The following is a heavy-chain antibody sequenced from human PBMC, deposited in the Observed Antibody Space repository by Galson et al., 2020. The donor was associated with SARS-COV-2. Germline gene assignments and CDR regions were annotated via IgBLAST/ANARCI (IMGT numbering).Heavy chain of an antibody. D-gene: IGHD3-22*01. CDR1: GYTFTGYY. J-gene: IGHJ3*02. CDR3: ARGHYYDSSGYLDAFDI. Sequence: ASVKVSCKASGYTFTGYYMHWVRQPPGQGLEWMGWINPNSGGTNYAQKFQGRVTMTRDTSISTAYMELSRLRSDDTAVYYCARGHYYDSSGYLDAFDIWGQGTMVTVSS. CDR2: INPNSGGT. V-gene: IGHV1-2*02.